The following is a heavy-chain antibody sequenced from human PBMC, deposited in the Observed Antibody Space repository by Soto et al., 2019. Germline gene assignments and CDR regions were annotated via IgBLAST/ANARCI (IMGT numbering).Heavy chain of an antibody. D-gene: IGHD1-26*01. CDR3: AKSGSYALRAVNWFDP. J-gene: IGHJ5*02. V-gene: IGHV1-69*13. Sequence: GAAVKVSCKASGCTSNNFAFNWLRQAPGQGLEWMGGIIPIFGTANYAQKFQGRVTFSADASTSTAYMEVSSLRSEDTAVYYCAKSGSYALRAVNWFDPWGQGTLVTVSS. CDR1: GCTSNNFA. CDR2: IIPIFGTA.